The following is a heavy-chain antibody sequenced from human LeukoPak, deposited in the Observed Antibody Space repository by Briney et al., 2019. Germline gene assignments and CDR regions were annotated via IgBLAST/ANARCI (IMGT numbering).Heavy chain of an antibody. CDR1: GGSISSDAYS. D-gene: IGHD6-13*01. CDR3: AAAAAGTGVDY. CDR2: IFHSGST. V-gene: IGHV4-61*08. J-gene: IGHJ4*02. Sequence: SETLSLTCAVSGGSISSDAYSWNWIRQPPGKGLEWIGYIFHSGSTNYNPSLKSRVSMSIDTSKNQFSLKLTSVTATDTAVYYCAAAAAGTGVDYWGQGTLVTVSS.